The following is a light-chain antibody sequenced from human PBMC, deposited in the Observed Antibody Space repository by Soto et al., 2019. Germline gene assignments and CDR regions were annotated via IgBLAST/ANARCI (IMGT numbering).Light chain of an antibody. J-gene: IGKJ4*01. Sequence: EIVMTQSPATLSVSPGARVTLSCRASQSVSNNLAWYQQKPGQAPRLLIYDTSNRATGIPARFSGSGSGTDFTLIISSLEPEDFAVYYCQQRANWPLTFGGGTKVDIK. V-gene: IGKV3-11*01. CDR3: QQRANWPLT. CDR1: QSVSNN. CDR2: DTS.